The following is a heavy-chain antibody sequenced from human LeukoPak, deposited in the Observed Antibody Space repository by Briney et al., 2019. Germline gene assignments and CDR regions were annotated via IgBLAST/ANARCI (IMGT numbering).Heavy chain of an antibody. J-gene: IGHJ4*02. V-gene: IGHV1-18*01. CDR3: ARDSRIMITFGGVIASRDY. CDR2: ISAYNGNT. CDR1: GYTFTSYG. Sequence: ASVKVSCKASGYTFTSYGISWVRQAPGQGLEWMGWISAYNGNTNYAQKLQGRVTMTTDTSTSTAYMELRSLRSDDTAMYYCARDSRIMITFGGVIASRDYWGQGTLVTVSS. D-gene: IGHD3-16*02.